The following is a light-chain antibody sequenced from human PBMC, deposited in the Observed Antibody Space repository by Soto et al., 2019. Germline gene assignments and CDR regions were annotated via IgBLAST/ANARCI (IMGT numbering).Light chain of an antibody. CDR2: GAS. CDR1: QSVSNSH. J-gene: IGKJ4*01. Sequence: EIVLTQSPGALSLSPGERATLSCRASQSVSNSHSAWYQQKPGQAPRLLIYGASNRATGVSYRFSGSGSGTDFSLTITRLELEDSAVYYCQQYDRSPLFGGGTKVEI. CDR3: QQYDRSPL. V-gene: IGKV3-20*01.